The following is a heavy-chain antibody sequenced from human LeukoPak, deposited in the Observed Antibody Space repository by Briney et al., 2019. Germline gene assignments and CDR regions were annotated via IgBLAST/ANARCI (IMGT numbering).Heavy chain of an antibody. CDR2: ITSTSGDM. V-gene: IGHV3-21*05. J-gene: IGHJ4*02. CDR3: ARAAGYYFDY. Sequence: GGSLRLSCAASGFTFKSYSMNWVRQAPGKGLEWVAFITSTSGDMFYADPVKGRFTISRDNAKNSLYLQMDSLRAEDTAVYYCARAAGYYFDYWGQGSLVTVSS. CDR1: GFTFKSYS.